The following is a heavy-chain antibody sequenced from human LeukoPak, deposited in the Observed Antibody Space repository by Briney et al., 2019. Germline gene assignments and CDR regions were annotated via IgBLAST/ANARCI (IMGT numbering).Heavy chain of an antibody. D-gene: IGHD3-22*01. Sequence: ASVKVSCKASGYTFTGYYMHWVRQAPGQGLEWMGWINPNSGGTNYAQKFQGRVTMTRDMSTSTVYMELSSLRSEDTAVYYCAREMAVYYYDSSGYQSGAFDIWGQGTMVTVSS. CDR3: AREMAVYYYDSSGYQSGAFDI. J-gene: IGHJ3*02. V-gene: IGHV1-2*02. CDR2: INPNSGGT. CDR1: GYTFTGYY.